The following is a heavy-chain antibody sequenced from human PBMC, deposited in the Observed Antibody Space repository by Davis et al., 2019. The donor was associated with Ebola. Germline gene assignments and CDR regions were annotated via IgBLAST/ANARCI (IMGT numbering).Heavy chain of an antibody. CDR2: LRSSGSSI. J-gene: IGHJ3*02. CDR1: GFTFSDYY. CDR3: ARDPGLDDALDM. V-gene: IGHV3-11*04. D-gene: IGHD1-1*01. Sequence: PGGSLRLSCAASGFTFSDYYMTWIRQAPGKGLEWLSYLRSSGSSIYYADSVKGRFTISRDNAKNSLYLQMNSLRAEDTAVYYCARDPGLDDALDMWGQGTMVTVSS.